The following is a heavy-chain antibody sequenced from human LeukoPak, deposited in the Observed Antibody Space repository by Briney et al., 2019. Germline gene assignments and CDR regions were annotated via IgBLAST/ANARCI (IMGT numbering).Heavy chain of an antibody. V-gene: IGHV3-7*03. CDR2: LHADGNEK. Sequence: GGSLRPSCAAYGFSLSGYWMSWVRQAPGKGLEWVARLHADGNEKYFVHSVKGRFTISRDNAKNSLYLQMNSLRAEDTAVYYCARVVPAARGWFDPWGQGTLVTVSS. J-gene: IGHJ5*02. CDR1: GFSLSGYW. CDR3: ARVVPAARGWFDP. D-gene: IGHD2-2*01.